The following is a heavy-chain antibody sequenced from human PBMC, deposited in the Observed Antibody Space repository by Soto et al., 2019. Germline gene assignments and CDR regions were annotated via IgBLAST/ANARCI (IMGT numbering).Heavy chain of an antibody. Sequence: PSQTLSLTCTVSGGSISSYYWSWIRQPPGKGLEWIGYIYYSGSTNYNPSLKSRVTISVDTSKNQFSLKLSSVTAADTAVYYCERYSRYCSSTICYRGAAGMDVWGQGTTVTVSS. J-gene: IGHJ6*02. D-gene: IGHD2-2*01. CDR2: IYYSGST. V-gene: IGHV4-59*01. CDR3: ERYSRYCSSTICYRGAAGMDV. CDR1: GGSISSYY.